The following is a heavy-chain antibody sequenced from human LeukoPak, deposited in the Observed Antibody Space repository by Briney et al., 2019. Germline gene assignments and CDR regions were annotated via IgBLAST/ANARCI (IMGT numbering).Heavy chain of an antibody. CDR3: ARSGGLVAGFDWTPY. CDR2: VSHTGIT. CDR1: AYSIATGFY. Sequence: SETLSLTCTVSAYSIATGFYWGWIRQSPGKGLEWIATVSHTGITSYSPSLKSRVTMSTDILKNKFYLNLTSVTAADTAVYYCARSGGLVAGFDWTPYWGQGTRVTVSS. V-gene: IGHV4-38-2*02. D-gene: IGHD3-9*01. J-gene: IGHJ4*02.